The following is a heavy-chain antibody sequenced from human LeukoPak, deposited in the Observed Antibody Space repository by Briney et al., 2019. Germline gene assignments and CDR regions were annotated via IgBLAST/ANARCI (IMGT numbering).Heavy chain of an antibody. Sequence: SETLSLTCAVYGGSFSNYYWSWIRQPPGKGLEWIGRIYYSGSTYYNPSLKSRVTISVDTSKKQFSLKLSSVTAADTAVYYCARRYDFWSGYPPPLDYWGQGTLVTVSS. CDR1: GGSFSNYY. V-gene: IGHV4-34*01. CDR2: IYYSGST. J-gene: IGHJ4*02. D-gene: IGHD3-3*01. CDR3: ARRYDFWSGYPPPLDY.